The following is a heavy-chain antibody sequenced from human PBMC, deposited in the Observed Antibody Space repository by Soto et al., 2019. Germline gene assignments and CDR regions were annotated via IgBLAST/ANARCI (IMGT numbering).Heavy chain of an antibody. Sequence: SETQSLTCTDSGASISSSRYYCGLIRQHPWKGLEWIGSIYYSGSTYYNPSLKSRVTISVDTSKNQFSLKLSSVTAADTAVYYCARHTIFGVVIRGDYFDYWGQGTLVTVSS. CDR3: ARHTIFGVVIRGDYFDY. CDR2: IYYSGST. J-gene: IGHJ4*02. D-gene: IGHD3-3*01. CDR1: GASISSSRYY. V-gene: IGHV4-39*01.